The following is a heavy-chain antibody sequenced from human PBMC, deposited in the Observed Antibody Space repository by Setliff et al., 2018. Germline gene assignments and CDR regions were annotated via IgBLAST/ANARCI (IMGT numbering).Heavy chain of an antibody. J-gene: IGHJ6*03. CDR1: GATFSSYG. D-gene: IGHD3-22*01. Sequence: GASVKVSCKASGATFSSYGISWVRQAPGQGLEWMGGTIPMFGTTEYARKFQGRLTIITDESTNTAFMQLSSLRSDDTAVYYCVREGVDSRSSTDYRYYMDVWGKGTTVTVSS. V-gene: IGHV1-69*05. CDR2: TIPMFGTT. CDR3: VREGVDSRSSTDYRYYMDV.